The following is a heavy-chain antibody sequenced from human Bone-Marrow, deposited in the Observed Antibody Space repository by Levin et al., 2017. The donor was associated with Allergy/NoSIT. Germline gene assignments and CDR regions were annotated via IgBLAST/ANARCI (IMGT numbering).Heavy chain of an antibody. Sequence: SESGPTLVKPTQTLTLTCTFSGFSLSDNGMCVTWIRQPPGKALEWLAVIHWDGDKFYNTSLKTRLTISKDTSKNQVVLTMTNMDPVDTGTYYCARTTKGYGTSWYDGFDIWGQGTMVTVSS. V-gene: IGHV2-70*01. CDR3: ARTTKGYGTSWYDGFDI. CDR1: GFSLSDNGMC. CDR2: IHWDGDK. J-gene: IGHJ3*02. D-gene: IGHD6-13*01.